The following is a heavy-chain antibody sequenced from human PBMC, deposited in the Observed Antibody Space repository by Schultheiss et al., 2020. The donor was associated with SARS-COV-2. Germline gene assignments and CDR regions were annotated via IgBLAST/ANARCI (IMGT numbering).Heavy chain of an antibody. CDR3: ASGGDDILTCYRHNYGMDV. CDR2: ISSSSSYI. Sequence: GGSLRLSCAASGFTFSSYSMNWVRQAPGKGLEWVSSISSSSSYIYYADSVKGRFTISRDNAKNSLYLQMNSLRAEDTAVYYCASGGDDILTCYRHNYGMDVWGQGTTVTVSS. V-gene: IGHV3-21*01. J-gene: IGHJ6*02. CDR1: GFTFSSYS. D-gene: IGHD3-9*01.